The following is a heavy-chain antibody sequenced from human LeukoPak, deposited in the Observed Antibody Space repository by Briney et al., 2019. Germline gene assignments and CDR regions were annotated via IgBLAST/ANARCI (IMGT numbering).Heavy chain of an antibody. D-gene: IGHD1-26*01. Sequence: PSETLSLTCTVSGGSISSSSYYWGWIRQPPGKGLEWIGSIYYSGSTYYNPSLKSRVTISVDTSKNQFSLKLSSVTAADTAVYYCARGFGMDSGSYYAHDAFDIWGQGTMVTVSS. CDR1: GGSISSSSYY. J-gene: IGHJ3*02. CDR2: IYYSGST. V-gene: IGHV4-39*07. CDR3: ARGFGMDSGSYYAHDAFDI.